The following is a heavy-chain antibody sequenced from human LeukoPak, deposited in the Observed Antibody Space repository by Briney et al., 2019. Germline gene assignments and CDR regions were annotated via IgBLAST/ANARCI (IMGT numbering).Heavy chain of an antibody. J-gene: IGHJ6*02. Sequence: GGSLRLSCVASGVTFSRYAMHWVRQAPGKELEWVAVIAFDGSNALYADSVKGRFTISRDISKSTLYLEMNSLKAEDSAIYYCSRGRYGDYSRSGYYYGMDVWGQGTTVTVSS. D-gene: IGHD4-17*01. CDR3: SRGRYGDYSRSGYYYGMDV. CDR1: GVTFSRYA. CDR2: IAFDGSNA. V-gene: IGHV3-30-3*01.